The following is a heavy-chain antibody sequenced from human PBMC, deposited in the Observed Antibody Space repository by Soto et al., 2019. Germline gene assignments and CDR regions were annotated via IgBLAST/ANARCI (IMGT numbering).Heavy chain of an antibody. D-gene: IGHD1-1*01. V-gene: IGHV4-59*08. CDR2: VYSTGGT. CDR1: SGPSSSHN. Sequence: QVQLQQSGPGLVKPSETLSLTCSVSSGPSSSHNWGWIRQPPGRGLEWIGYVYSTGGTSYNPSLKSRVTLSADTSTNHISLTRTSVTAAATAVYYCVRQGIGNLHGLVDVWGQGTTVSVSS. CDR3: VRQGIGNLHGLVDV. J-gene: IGHJ6*02.